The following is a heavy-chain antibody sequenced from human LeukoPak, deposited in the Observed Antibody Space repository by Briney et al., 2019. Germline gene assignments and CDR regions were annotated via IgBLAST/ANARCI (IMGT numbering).Heavy chain of an antibody. J-gene: IGHJ5*02. Sequence: GGSLRLSCAASGFTFSSYAMSWVRQAPGKGLEWVSAVSGSDGSTYYADSVKGRFTISRDNSKNTLYLQMNSLRAEDTAIYYCARHGAVAHTTLPFDPWGQGTLATVSS. V-gene: IGHV3-23*01. CDR2: VSGSDGST. CDR3: ARHGAVAHTTLPFDP. CDR1: GFTFSSYA. D-gene: IGHD6-19*01.